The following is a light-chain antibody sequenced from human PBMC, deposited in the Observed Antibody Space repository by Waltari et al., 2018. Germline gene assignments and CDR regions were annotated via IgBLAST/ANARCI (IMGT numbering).Light chain of an antibody. CDR3: QHYVRLPAT. CDR2: GVS. CDR1: QSVRGS. J-gene: IGKJ1*01. Sequence: EIVLTQSPGTLSLSPGERATLSCRASQSVRGSLAWYQQKAGQAPRLFIYGVSSRATGIPERFSGSGSGTDFSLTISRLEPEDFAVYYCQHYVRLPATFGQGTKVEIK. V-gene: IGKV3-20*01.